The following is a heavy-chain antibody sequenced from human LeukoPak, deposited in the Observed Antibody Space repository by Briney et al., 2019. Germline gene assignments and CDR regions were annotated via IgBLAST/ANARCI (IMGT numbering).Heavy chain of an antibody. CDR2: ISSDGSSQ. D-gene: IGHD6-19*01. CDR1: GPTFSNYA. Sequence: PGTSLRLSCAASGPTFSNYAVHWIRQAPGKGLEWVAVISSDGSSQYYADSVKGRFTISRDNSKNTLYLQMNSLRAEDTAVYYCAGSSGWGQGTLVTVSS. J-gene: IGHJ4*02. CDR3: AGSSG. V-gene: IGHV3-30-3*01.